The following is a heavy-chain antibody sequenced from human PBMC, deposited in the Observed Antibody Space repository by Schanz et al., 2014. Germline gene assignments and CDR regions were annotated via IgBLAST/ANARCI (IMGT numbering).Heavy chain of an antibody. J-gene: IGHJ6*03. D-gene: IGHD6-19*01. CDR3: ARLGTGMAVAGSVIDSYYYYMDV. V-gene: IGHV1-18*04. CDR1: GYTFTSYG. Sequence: QVQLVQSGAEVKKPGALVKVSCKASGYTFTSYGIIWVRQAPGQGLEWMGWISVYNGDTNYAQKLQGRVTMTADTSTSTAYMDLRSLRSDDTAVYYCARLGTGMAVAGSVIDSYYYYMDVWGEGTTVTVSS. CDR2: ISVYNGDT.